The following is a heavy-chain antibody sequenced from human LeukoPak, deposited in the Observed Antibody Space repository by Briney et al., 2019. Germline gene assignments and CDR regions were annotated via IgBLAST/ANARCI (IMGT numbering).Heavy chain of an antibody. CDR2: TNAGNGNT. J-gene: IGHJ4*02. V-gene: IGHV1-3*01. Sequence: ASVKVSCTASGYTFTSYAMHWVRRAPGQRLEWMGWTNAGNGNTKYSQKFQGRVTITRDTSASTAYMELSSLRSEDTAVYYCARVGTTGYSYGYGAAADYWGQGTLVTVSS. CDR1: GYTFTSYA. CDR3: ARVGTTGYSYGYGAAADY. D-gene: IGHD5-18*01.